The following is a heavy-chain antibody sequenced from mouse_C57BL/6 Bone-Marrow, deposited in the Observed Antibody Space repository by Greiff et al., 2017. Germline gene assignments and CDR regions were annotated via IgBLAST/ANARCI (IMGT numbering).Heavy chain of an antibody. J-gene: IGHJ1*03. Sequence: VQLQQPGAELVKPGASVKMSCKSSGYTFTGYWLTWVKQRPGQGLEWIGDIYPGSGSTNYNEKFKGKATLPVDTSSSTAYMQLSSLTSEDSAVYYGARPYYSNYWYFEGWGTGTAVTVSS. D-gene: IGHD2-5*01. V-gene: IGHV1-55*01. CDR2: IYPGSGST. CDR1: GYTFTGYW. CDR3: ARPYYSNYWYFEG.